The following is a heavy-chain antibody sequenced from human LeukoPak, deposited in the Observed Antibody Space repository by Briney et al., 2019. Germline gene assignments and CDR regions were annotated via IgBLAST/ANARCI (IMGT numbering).Heavy chain of an antibody. CDR2: IIPIFGTA. D-gene: IGHD2-2*02. CDR3: ASPPANDCSSTSCYTLSNYYYYYYMDV. V-gene: IGHV1-69*13. Sequence: ASVKVSCKASGGTFSSYAISWVRQAPGQGLEWMGGIIPIFGTANYAQKFQGRVTITADESTSTAYMELSSLRSEDTAVYYCASPPANDCSSTSCYTLSNYYYYYYMDVWGKGTTVTVSS. CDR1: GGTFSSYA. J-gene: IGHJ6*03.